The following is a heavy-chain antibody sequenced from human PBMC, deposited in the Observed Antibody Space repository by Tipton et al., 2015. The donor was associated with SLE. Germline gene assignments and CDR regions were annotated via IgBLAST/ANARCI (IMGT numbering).Heavy chain of an antibody. D-gene: IGHD3-22*01. CDR2: IYYSGST. J-gene: IGHJ4*02. V-gene: IGHV4-59*12. CDR1: GGSISSYY. Sequence: TLSLTCTVSGGSISSYYWSWIRQPPGKGLEWIGYIYYSGSTNYNPSLKSRVTISVDMSKNQFSLNLSSVTAADTAVYYCARDEYRYDTTGYHLLGHFDFWGQGTLVTVSS. CDR3: ARDEYRYDTTGYHLLGHFDF.